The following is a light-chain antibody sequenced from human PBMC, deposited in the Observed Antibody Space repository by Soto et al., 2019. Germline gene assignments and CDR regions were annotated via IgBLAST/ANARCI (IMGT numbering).Light chain of an antibody. CDR3: QQYYSTPYT. CDR1: QSVLYSSNNKNY. Sequence: DIVMTQSADSLAVSLGERAIINCKSSQSVLYSSNNKNYLAWYQQKPGQPPNLLIYWASTRESGVPDRFSGSGSGTDFTLTISSLQAEDVAVYYCQQYYSTPYTFGQGTKLEIK. J-gene: IGKJ2*01. CDR2: WAS. V-gene: IGKV4-1*01.